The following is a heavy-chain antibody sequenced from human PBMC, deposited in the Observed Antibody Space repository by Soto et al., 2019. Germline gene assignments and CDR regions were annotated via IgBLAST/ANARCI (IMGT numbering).Heavy chain of an antibody. J-gene: IGHJ3*01. D-gene: IGHD4-17*01. V-gene: IGHV4-39*01. CDR2: IFYSGTT. CDR1: GDTISSSDYY. CDR3: ARRTDYGDYSDAFDV. Sequence: QLQLQESGPGLVKPSETLSLTCTASGDTISSSDYYWGWIRQPPGRGLEWIGNIFYSGTTYYNLSLKSRVTISVYTSRNQFSLKLSSVTAADTAVYYCARRTDYGDYSDAFDVWGHGSMVTVSS.